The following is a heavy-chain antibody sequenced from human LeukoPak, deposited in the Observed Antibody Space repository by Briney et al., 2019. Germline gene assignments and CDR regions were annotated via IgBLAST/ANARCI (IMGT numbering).Heavy chain of an antibody. CDR1: GFTFINYA. J-gene: IGHJ4*02. CDR2: INGRGDGT. Sequence: PGGSLRLSCEVSGFTFINYAMTWVRQAPGKRLEWVSGINGRGDGTYYADSVKGRVTVSRDNSKNTVYLQIDSLRAEDTAVYYCAKDRPNGLDYWGQGTLVTVSS. V-gene: IGHV3-23*01. CDR3: AKDRPNGLDY.